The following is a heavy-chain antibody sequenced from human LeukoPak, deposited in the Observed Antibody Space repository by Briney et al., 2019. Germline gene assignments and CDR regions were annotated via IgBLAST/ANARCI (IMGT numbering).Heavy chain of an antibody. CDR2: IKTDGSST. J-gene: IGHJ4*02. V-gene: IGHV3-74*01. Sequence: GGSLRLSCVASGFTFSSYWMHWVRQAPGKGLVWVSRIKTDGSSTNYADSVKGRFTISRDNAKNTLYLQMNSLRAEDTAVYNCASYSSGWYYWGQGTLVTVSS. D-gene: IGHD6-19*01. CDR3: ASYSSGWYY. CDR1: GFTFSSYW.